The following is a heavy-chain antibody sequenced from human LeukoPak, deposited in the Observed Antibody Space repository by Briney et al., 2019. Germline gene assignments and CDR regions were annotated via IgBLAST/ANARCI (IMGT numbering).Heavy chain of an antibody. CDR1: GGSISSYY. CDR2: IYCSGST. J-gene: IGHJ4*02. V-gene: IGHV4-59*01. Sequence: SETLSLTCTVSGGSISSYYWSWIRQPPGQGLEWIGYIYCSGSTNYNPSLKSRVTISVDTSKNQFSLKLSSVTAADTAVYYCAREHSGDYFHHWGQGTLVTVSS. CDR3: AREHSGDYFHH. D-gene: IGHD4-17*01.